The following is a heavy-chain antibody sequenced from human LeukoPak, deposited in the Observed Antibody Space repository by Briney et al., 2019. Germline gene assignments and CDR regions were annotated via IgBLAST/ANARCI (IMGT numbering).Heavy chain of an antibody. CDR2: IYYSGST. D-gene: IGHD5-24*01. Sequence: SETLSLTCTVPGGSISSYYWSWIRQPPGKGLEWIGYIYYSGSTNYNPSLKSRVTISVDTSKNQFSLKLTSVTAADTAVYYCARDLGDGYNWAYWGQGTLVTVSS. CDR3: ARDLGDGYNWAY. V-gene: IGHV4-59*01. J-gene: IGHJ4*02. CDR1: GGSISSYY.